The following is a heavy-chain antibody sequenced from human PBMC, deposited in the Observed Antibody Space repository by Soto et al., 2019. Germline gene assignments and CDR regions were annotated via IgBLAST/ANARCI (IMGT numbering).Heavy chain of an antibody. J-gene: IGHJ6*02. CDR2: ISYDGSNK. CDR1: GFTFSSYA. V-gene: IGHV3-30-3*01. D-gene: IGHD5-18*01. Sequence: GGSLRLSCAASGFTFSSYAMHWVRQAPGKGLEWVAVISYDGSNKYYADSVKGQVTISADKSISTAYLQWSSLKASDTAMYYCFTGYSYDKITYYYYGMDVWGQGTTVTVSS. CDR3: FTGYSYDKITYYYYGMDV.